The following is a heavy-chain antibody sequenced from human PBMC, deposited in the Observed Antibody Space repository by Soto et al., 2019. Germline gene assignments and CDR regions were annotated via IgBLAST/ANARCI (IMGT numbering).Heavy chain of an antibody. CDR2: IIPIYGTA. V-gene: IGHV1-69*01. J-gene: IGHJ5*02. Sequence: QVQLVQSGAEVKKPGSSVKVSCKASGGTFSSYAISWVRQAPGQGLEWMGGIIPIYGTANYAQKFQGRVTITADESSGTAYMGLSSLRAEDTAVYYCARDVVAYCGGDCYRWGWFDPWGQGNLVTVSS. CDR1: GGTFSSYA. CDR3: ARDVVAYCGGDCYRWGWFDP. D-gene: IGHD2-21*02.